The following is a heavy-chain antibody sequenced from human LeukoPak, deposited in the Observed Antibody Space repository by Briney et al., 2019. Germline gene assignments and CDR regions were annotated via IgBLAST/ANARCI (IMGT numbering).Heavy chain of an antibody. D-gene: IGHD3-22*01. CDR1: GGSISSDY. J-gene: IGHJ3*01. CDR3: ARGYYDSSGSSNTFDV. Sequence: SETLSLICTVSGGSISSDYWSWIRQPPGKGLEWIGYIHHSGKTNYNPSLKSRVTTSVDTSKNQFSLKLSSVTAADTAVYYCARGYYDSSGSSNTFDVWGQGTMVTVSS. CDR2: IHHSGKT. V-gene: IGHV4-59*08.